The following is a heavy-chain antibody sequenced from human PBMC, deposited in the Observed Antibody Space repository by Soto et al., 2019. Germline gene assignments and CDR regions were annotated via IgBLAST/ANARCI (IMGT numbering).Heavy chain of an antibody. J-gene: IGHJ4*02. D-gene: IGHD5-12*01. V-gene: IGHV3-49*03. CDR1: GFTFGGYC. CDR3: TRVKSGHDYSSFDY. CDR2: IKGKAYGGTT. Sequence: GGSLRLSGTASGFTFGGYCFTWFRHAPWKVLEWVGCIKGKAYGGTTEYAASVKGRFTISRDDSKSIAYLQMNSLKIEDTAVYYCTRVKSGHDYSSFDYWGQRNLIAVSS.